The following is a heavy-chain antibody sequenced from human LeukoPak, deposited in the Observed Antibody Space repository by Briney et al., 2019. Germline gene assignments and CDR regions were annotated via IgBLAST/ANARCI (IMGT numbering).Heavy chain of an antibody. Sequence: GGSLRLSCAASGFTFSSYAMSWVRQAPGKGLEWVSAISGSGGSTYYADSVRGRFTISRDNSKNTLYLQMNSLRAEDTAVYYCAKDLDIVATTLPGYWGQGTLVTVSS. CDR3: AKDLDIVATTLPGY. CDR2: ISGSGGST. J-gene: IGHJ4*02. CDR1: GFTFSSYA. D-gene: IGHD5-12*01. V-gene: IGHV3-23*01.